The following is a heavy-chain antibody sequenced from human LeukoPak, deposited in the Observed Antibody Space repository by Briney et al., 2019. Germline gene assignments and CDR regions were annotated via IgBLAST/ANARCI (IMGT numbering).Heavy chain of an antibody. CDR2: IEST. D-gene: IGHD3-3*01. V-gene: IGHV4-59*01. CDR3: ARGRITIFGVVNPHFDR. J-gene: IGHJ4*01. Sequence: SETLSLTCTVSGGSISSYYWTWIRQPPGKELEWIGYIESTKYNPSLNSRVTISVDTSKNRFSLKLSSVTAADTAVYYCARGRITIFGVVNPHFDRWGHGTLVTVST. CDR1: GGSISSYY.